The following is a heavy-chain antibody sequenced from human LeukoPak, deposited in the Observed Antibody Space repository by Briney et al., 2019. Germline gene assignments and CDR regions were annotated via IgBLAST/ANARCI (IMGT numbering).Heavy chain of an antibody. CDR3: ARVVAGYYYYYYMDV. Sequence: SETLSLTCTVSGFSISSGYYWGWLRQPPGKGLEWIGYIYYSGSTNYNPSLKSRVTISVDTSKNQFSLKLSSVTAADTAVYYCARVVAGYYYYYYMDVWGKGTTVTVSS. CDR2: IYYSGST. J-gene: IGHJ6*03. CDR1: GFSISSGYY. V-gene: IGHV4-61*01. D-gene: IGHD2-15*01.